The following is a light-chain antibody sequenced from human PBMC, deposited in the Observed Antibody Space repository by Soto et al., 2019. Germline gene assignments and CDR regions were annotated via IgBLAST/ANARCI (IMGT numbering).Light chain of an antibody. CDR1: SGHSSYA. CDR3: QTWGTGIRV. J-gene: IGLJ1*01. Sequence: QSVLTQAPSASASRGASVNLTCTLSSGHSSYAIAWHQLQPEKGPRYLLKVNGDGSHNKGDGIPDRFSGSSSGAERFLTISSLQSEDEADYYCQTWGTGIRVFGTGTKLNVL. CDR2: VNGDGSH. V-gene: IGLV4-69*01.